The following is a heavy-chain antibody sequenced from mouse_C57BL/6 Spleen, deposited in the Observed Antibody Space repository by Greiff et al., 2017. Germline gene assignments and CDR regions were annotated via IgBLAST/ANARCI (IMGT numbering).Heavy chain of an antibody. V-gene: IGHV1-82*01. J-gene: IGHJ3*01. Sequence: VQLQQSGPELVKPGASVKISCKASGYAFSSSWLTWVKQRPGQGLEWIGRIYPGDGDTNYNGKFKGKGTLTAGKSSSTAYMQLSSLTSEDSAVDLCARSSDGYYEVAYWGQGTLVTCSA. CDR2: IYPGDGDT. CDR1: GYAFSSSW. D-gene: IGHD2-3*01. CDR3: ARSSDGYYEVAY.